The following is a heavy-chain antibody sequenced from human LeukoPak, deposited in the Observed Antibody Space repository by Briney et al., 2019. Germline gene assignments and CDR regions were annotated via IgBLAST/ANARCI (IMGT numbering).Heavy chain of an antibody. V-gene: IGHV6-1*01. CDR1: GDSFSSNSAA. CDR2: TYYRSKLYN. D-gene: IGHD1-7*01. J-gene: IGHJ5*02. Sequence: PSQTLSLTCALSGDSFSSNSAAWNWIRQSPSRGLEWLGRTYYRSKLYNDYAVSVKSRITINPDTSKNQFSLQLNSVTPEDTAVYYCARDNWNYNWFDHWGQGTLVTVSS. CDR3: ARDNWNYNWFDH.